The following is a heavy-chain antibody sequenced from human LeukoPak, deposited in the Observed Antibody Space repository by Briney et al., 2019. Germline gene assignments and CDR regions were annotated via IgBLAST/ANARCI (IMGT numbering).Heavy chain of an antibody. Sequence: GGSLRLSCAASGFTFSSYWMHWVRQAPGKGLEWVSAISGSGGSTYYADSVKGRFTISRDNSKNTLYLQMNSLRAEDTAVYYCAKDTPLDYDFWSGYSFYWGQGTLVTVSS. V-gene: IGHV3-23*01. CDR2: ISGSGGST. D-gene: IGHD3-3*01. CDR1: GFTFSSYW. J-gene: IGHJ4*02. CDR3: AKDTPLDYDFWSGYSFY.